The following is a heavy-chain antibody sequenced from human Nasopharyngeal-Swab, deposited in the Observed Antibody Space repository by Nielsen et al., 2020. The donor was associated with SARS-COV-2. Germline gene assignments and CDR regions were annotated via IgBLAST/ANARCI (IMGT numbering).Heavy chain of an antibody. J-gene: IGHJ4*02. CDR2: IKQDGSEI. D-gene: IGHD6-13*01. Sequence: VRQAPGKGLEWVANIKQDGSEIYYVDSVKGRFTISRDNAKNSLYLQMNSLRAEDTAVYYCAQWGIAAAGTGFDYWGQGTLVTVSS. CDR3: AQWGIAAAGTGFDY. V-gene: IGHV3-7*01.